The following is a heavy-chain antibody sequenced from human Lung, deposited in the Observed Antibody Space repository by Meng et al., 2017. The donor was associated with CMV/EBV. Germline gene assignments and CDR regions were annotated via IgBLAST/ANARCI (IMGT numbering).Heavy chain of an antibody. CDR2: ISTYNGDT. J-gene: IGHJ6*02. D-gene: IGHD2-15*01. Sequence: ASVXVSXKASGYTFVTDGISWVRQAPGQGLEWMGWISTYNGDTYSVQKIQGRVSMTTDTSTNTAYMEVRRRRFDDTAVYYCARDVGPHYGYGMDVWGQGTXVTVSS. V-gene: IGHV1-18*04. CDR1: GYTFVTDG. CDR3: ARDVGPHYGYGMDV.